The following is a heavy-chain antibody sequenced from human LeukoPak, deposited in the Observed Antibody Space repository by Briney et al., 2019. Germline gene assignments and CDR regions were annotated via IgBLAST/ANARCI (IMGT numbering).Heavy chain of an antibody. D-gene: IGHD4-17*01. CDR2: IDYSGST. Sequence: SETLSLTCTVSGRSISSSSYFWGWIRPPPGKGLEWIGSIDYSGSTFYNPSLKSRVTISADTYKNQFSLKLSSVTAADTVVYYCASGPGRVTKDYWGQGTLVTVSS. CDR1: GRSISSSSYF. V-gene: IGHV4-39*01. CDR3: ASGPGRVTKDY. J-gene: IGHJ4*02.